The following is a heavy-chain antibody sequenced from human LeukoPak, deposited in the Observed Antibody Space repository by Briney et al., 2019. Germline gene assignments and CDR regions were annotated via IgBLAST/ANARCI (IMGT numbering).Heavy chain of an antibody. Sequence: GGSLRLSCAASGFSFSNYAMNWVRQTPGKGLVLVSRITTDVKSTSYADSVKGRFTISRDNAKNTLYLQLNSLRAEDSAVYYCARAPYDDYYFDYWGQGTLVTVSS. D-gene: IGHD4-17*01. CDR3: ARAPYDDYYFDY. J-gene: IGHJ4*02. CDR1: GFSFSNYA. CDR2: ITTDVKST. V-gene: IGHV3-74*01.